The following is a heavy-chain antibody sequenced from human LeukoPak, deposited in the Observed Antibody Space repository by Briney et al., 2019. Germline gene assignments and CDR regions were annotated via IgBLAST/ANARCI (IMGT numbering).Heavy chain of an antibody. CDR3: ARDDNYYDSSGSMGY. D-gene: IGHD3-22*01. CDR2: ITPYNGNT. J-gene: IGHJ4*02. V-gene: IGHV1-18*01. CDR1: GYTFTSYG. Sequence: GASVKVSCKASGYTFTSYGISWVRQAPGQGLEWMGWITPYNGNTNYAQKLQGRVTMTTDTSTSTAYMELRSLRSDDTAVYYCARDDNYYDSSGSMGYWGQGTLVTVSS.